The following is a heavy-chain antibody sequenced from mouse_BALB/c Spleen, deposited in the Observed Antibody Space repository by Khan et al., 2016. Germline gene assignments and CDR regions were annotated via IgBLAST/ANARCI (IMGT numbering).Heavy chain of an antibody. CDR1: GFDFSGYW. D-gene: IGHD1-1*01. CDR2: INPDTSTI. J-gene: IGHJ2*01. Sequence: EVKLLESGGGLVQSGGSLKLSCAASGFDFSGYWMSWVRQAPGQGLEWIGEINPDTSTINYTPSLKDKFIISRDNAKNTLYLQMSKVRSEDTALYYCARNNYGTSPYYFDYWGQGTTLTVSS. V-gene: IGHV4-1*02. CDR3: ARNNYGTSPYYFDY.